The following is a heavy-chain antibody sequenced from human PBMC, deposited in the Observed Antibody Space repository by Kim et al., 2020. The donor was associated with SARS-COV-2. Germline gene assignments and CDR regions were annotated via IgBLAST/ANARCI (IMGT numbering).Heavy chain of an antibody. V-gene: IGHV3-30-3*01. J-gene: IGHJ6*01. CDR3: AREVGVSWQTSSYFYGL. D-gene: IGHD1-26*01. Sequence: GGSLRLSCATSGFNFSTYGFHWVRQAPNKGLEWVAVISYDGSNRFYAPSVKGRLTLSRDNSKSTVHLQLDRVSVDDTAVYYCAREVGVSWQTSSYFYGL. CDR1: GFNFSTYG. CDR2: ISYDGSNR.